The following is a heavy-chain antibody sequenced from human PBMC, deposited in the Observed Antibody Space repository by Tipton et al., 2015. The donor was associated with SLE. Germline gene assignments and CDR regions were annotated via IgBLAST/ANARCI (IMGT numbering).Heavy chain of an antibody. CDR1: GGSFSGYY. V-gene: IGHV4-34*01. J-gene: IGHJ2*01. CDR3: ARVGAAAGTGARGWYFDL. Sequence: TLSLTFAVYGGSFSGYYWSWIRQPPGKGLEWIGEINHSGSTNYNPSLKSRVTISVDTSKNQFSLKLSSVTAADTAVYYCARVGAAAGTGARGWYFDLWGRGTLVTVSS. D-gene: IGHD6-13*01. CDR2: INHSGST.